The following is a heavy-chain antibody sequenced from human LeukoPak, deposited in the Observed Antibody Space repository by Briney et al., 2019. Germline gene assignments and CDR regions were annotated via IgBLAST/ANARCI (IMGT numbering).Heavy chain of an antibody. J-gene: IGHJ5*02. CDR3: ARSIAVTGKSWLDP. CDR2: IYTSGST. CDR1: GGSISSYY. Sequence: PSETLSLTCTVSGGSISSYYWSWIRQPAGKGLEWIGRIYTSGSTNYNPSLESRVTISLETSDNQFSLELNSVTATDTAVYYCARSIAVTGKSWLDPWGQGTLVTVSS. D-gene: IGHD6-19*01. V-gene: IGHV4-4*07.